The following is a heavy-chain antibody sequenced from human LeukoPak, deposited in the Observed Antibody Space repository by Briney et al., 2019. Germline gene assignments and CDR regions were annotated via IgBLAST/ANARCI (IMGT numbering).Heavy chain of an antibody. J-gene: IGHJ5*01. D-gene: IGHD3-22*01. Sequence: GRSLRLSCAASGFTFSRYAMHWVRQAPSKGLEWVAVTSPDGNEKYYADSVKGRFTISRDNSKNTVFLQMNSLSTEDTAVYSCFTGSAYYYDSWGQGTLVTVSS. CDR2: TSPDGNEK. CDR1: GFTFSRYA. CDR3: FTGSAYYYDS. V-gene: IGHV3-30*01.